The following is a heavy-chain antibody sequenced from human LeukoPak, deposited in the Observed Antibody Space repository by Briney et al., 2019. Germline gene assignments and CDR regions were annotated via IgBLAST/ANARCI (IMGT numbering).Heavy chain of an antibody. CDR3: ARPQLWFGEFGYAFDI. CDR2: IYHSGST. Sequence: SETLSLTCAVSGYSISSGYYWGWIRQPPGKGLEWIGSIYHSGSTSYNPSLKSRVTISVDTSKNQFSLKLSSVTAADTAVYYCARPQLWFGEFGYAFDIWGQGTMVTVSS. CDR1: GYSISSGYY. D-gene: IGHD3-10*01. V-gene: IGHV4-38-2*01. J-gene: IGHJ3*02.